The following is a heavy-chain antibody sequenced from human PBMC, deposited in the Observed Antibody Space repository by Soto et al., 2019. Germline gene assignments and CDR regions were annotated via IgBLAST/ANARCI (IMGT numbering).Heavy chain of an antibody. Sequence: SETQSLTSPVSGGSVSSGSCYWSWIRQPPGKGLEWIGYIYYSGSTNYNPSLKSRVTISVDTSKNQFSLKLSSVTAADTAVYYCARNPIIEYSSSSDFDYWGQGTLVTVSS. CDR2: IYYSGST. V-gene: IGHV4-61*01. D-gene: IGHD6-6*01. J-gene: IGHJ4*02. CDR1: GGSVSSGSCY. CDR3: ARNPIIEYSSSSDFDY.